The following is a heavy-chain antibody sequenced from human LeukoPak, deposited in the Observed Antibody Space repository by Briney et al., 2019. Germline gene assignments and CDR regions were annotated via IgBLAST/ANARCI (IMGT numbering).Heavy chain of an antibody. CDR2: ISGSGGST. Sequence: QPGGSLRLSCAASGFTFSSYAMSWVRQPLGKGLEWVLSISGSGGSTYDADSVKGRFTISRDNSKNTLDLQMNSLRADDTAVYYCARDWPSEWQQLPDYDAVDIWGRGTMVTVSS. J-gene: IGHJ3*02. V-gene: IGHV3-23*01. D-gene: IGHD6-13*01. CDR3: ARDWPSEWQQLPDYDAVDI. CDR1: GFTFSSYA.